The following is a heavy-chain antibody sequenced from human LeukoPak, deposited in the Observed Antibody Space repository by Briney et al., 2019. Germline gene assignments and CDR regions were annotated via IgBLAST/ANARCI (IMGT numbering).Heavy chain of an antibody. Sequence: GGSLRLSCAASGFTFSSYGMHWVRQAPGKGLEWVAFIRYDGSNKYYADSVKGRFTISRDNAKNSLYLQMNSLRAEDTAVYYCARDGYGGYYFDYWGQGTLVTVSS. CDR2: IRYDGSNK. D-gene: IGHD1-1*01. CDR3: ARDGYGGYYFDY. CDR1: GFTFSSYG. J-gene: IGHJ4*02. V-gene: IGHV3-30*02.